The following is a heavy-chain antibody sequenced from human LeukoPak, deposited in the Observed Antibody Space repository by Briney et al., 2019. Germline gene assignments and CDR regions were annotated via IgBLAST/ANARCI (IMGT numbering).Heavy chain of an antibody. CDR1: GFTFDDYA. Sequence: GGSLRLSCAASGFTFDDYAMHWVRQAPGKGLEWVSGISWNSGSIGYADSVKGRFTISRDNAKNSLYLQMNSLRAEDTALYYCAKVSGAAADTGDYWGQGTLVTVSS. CDR2: ISWNSGSI. CDR3: AKVSGAAADTGDY. J-gene: IGHJ4*02. D-gene: IGHD6-13*01. V-gene: IGHV3-9*01.